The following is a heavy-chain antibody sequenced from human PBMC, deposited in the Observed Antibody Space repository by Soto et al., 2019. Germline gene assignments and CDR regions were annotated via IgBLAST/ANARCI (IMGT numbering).Heavy chain of an antibody. CDR2: IRSKAYGGTT. V-gene: IGHV3-49*03. J-gene: IGHJ5*02. D-gene: IGHD6-13*01. CDR3: AKGQRKTVIAAADNWFDP. CDR1: GFTFGDYA. Sequence: GGSLRLSCAASGFTFGDYAMSWFRQAPGKGLERIGFIRSKAYGGTTEYAASVKGRFTISRDDSKSIAYLQMNSLGAEDTAVYYCAKGQRKTVIAAADNWFDPWGQGTLVTVSS.